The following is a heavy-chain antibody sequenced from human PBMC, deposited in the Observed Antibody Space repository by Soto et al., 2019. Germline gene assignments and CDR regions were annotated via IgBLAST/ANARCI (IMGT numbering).Heavy chain of an antibody. Sequence: ASVKVSCKVSGYTLTELSMHWVRQAPGKGLEWMGGFDPEDGETIYAQKFQGRVTMTEDTSTDTAYMELSSLRSEDTAVYYCARCSGGTCYASYAFDIWGQGTMVTVSS. CDR3: ARCSGGTCYASYAFDI. CDR1: GYTLTELS. CDR2: FDPEDGET. J-gene: IGHJ3*02. V-gene: IGHV1-24*01. D-gene: IGHD2-15*01.